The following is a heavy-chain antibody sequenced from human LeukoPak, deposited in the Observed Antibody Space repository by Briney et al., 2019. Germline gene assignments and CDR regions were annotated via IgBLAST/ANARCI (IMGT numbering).Heavy chain of an antibody. D-gene: IGHD6-13*01. CDR1: GGSISSSRYY. V-gene: IGHV4-39*07. CDR3: AIAAAGFYYFDY. CDR2: IHYSGST. J-gene: IGHJ4*02. Sequence: SETLSLTCTVSGGSISSSRYYWGWIRQPPGKGLEWIGSIHYSGSTYYNPSLKSRVTTSVDTSKNQFSLKLSSVTAADTAVYYCAIAAAGFYYFDYWGQGTLVTVSS.